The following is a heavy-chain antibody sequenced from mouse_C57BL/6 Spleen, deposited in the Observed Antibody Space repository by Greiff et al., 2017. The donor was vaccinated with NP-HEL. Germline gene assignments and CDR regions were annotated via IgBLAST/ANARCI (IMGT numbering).Heavy chain of an antibody. CDR2: IYPGSGNT. J-gene: IGHJ1*03. D-gene: IGHD1-1*01. Sequence: QVQLQQSGPELVKPGASVKLSCTASGYTFTDYYINWVKQRPGQGLEWIGWIYPGSGNTKYNEKFKGKATLTVDTSSSTAYMQLSSLTSEDSAVYYGARLGYYGSNWYFDVWGTGTTVTVSS. CDR1: GYTFTDYY. CDR3: ARLGYYGSNWYFDV. V-gene: IGHV1-84*01.